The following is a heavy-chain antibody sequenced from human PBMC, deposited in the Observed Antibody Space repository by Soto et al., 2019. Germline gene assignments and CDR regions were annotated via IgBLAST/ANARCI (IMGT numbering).Heavy chain of an antibody. V-gene: IGHV4-59*01. CDR3: ARDYYDSSGYFLDY. CDR1: GGSISSYY. CDR2: IYYSGST. Sequence: SETLSLTCTVSGGSISSYYWSWIRQPPGKGLEWIGYIYYSGSTNYNRSLKSRVTISVGTSKNQFSLKLSSVTAADTAVYYCARDYYDSSGYFLDYWGQGTLVTFSS. J-gene: IGHJ4*02. D-gene: IGHD3-22*01.